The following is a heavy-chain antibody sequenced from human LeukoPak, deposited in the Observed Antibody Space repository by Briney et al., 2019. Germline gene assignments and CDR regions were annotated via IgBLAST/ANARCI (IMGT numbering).Heavy chain of an antibody. D-gene: IGHD3-10*01. V-gene: IGHV4-39*07. CDR2: IYYSGST. Sequence: SETLSLTCTVSGGSISSSSYYWGWIRQPPGKGLEWIGSIYYSGSTYYNPSLKSRVTISVDTSKNQFSLKLSSATAADTAVYYCARAPITRPYGSGYDAFDIWGQGTMVTVSS. CDR1: GGSISSSSYY. J-gene: IGHJ3*02. CDR3: ARAPITRPYGSGYDAFDI.